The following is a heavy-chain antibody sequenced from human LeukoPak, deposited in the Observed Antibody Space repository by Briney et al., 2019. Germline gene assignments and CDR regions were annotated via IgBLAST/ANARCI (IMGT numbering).Heavy chain of an antibody. Sequence: PSGTLSLTCAVSGGSISSSNWWGWVRQPPGKGLEWIGEIYHSGSTNYNPSLKSRVTISVDKSKNHFSLNLSSVTAADTAVYYCTRARRVYYSMDVWGQGTTVTVSS. V-gene: IGHV4-4*02. CDR3: TRARRVYYSMDV. J-gene: IGHJ6*02. CDR1: GGSISSSNW. CDR2: IYHSGST.